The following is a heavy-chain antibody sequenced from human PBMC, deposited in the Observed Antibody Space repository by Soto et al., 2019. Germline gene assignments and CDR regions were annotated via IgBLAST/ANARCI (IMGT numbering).Heavy chain of an antibody. CDR3: ARDLRSSAEYFQH. J-gene: IGHJ1*01. CDR1: GFTFSSYA. CDR2: ISYDGSNK. V-gene: IGHV3-30-3*01. Sequence: SLRLSCAASGFTFSSYAMHWVRQAPGKGLEWVAVISYDGSNKYYADSVKGRFTISRDNSKNTLYLQMNSLRAEDTAVYYCARDLRSSAEYFQHWGQGTLVTVSS. D-gene: IGHD2-15*01.